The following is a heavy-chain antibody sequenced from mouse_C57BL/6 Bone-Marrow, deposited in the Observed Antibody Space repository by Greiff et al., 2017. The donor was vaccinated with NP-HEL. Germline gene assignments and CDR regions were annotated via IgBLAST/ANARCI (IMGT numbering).Heavy chain of an antibody. CDR3: ARHYYGSSSPV. CDR1: GFTFSSYG. J-gene: IGHJ1*03. D-gene: IGHD1-1*01. V-gene: IGHV5-6*01. CDR2: ISSGGSYT. Sequence: EVNVVESGGDLVKPGGSLKLSCAASGFTFSSYGMSWVRQTPDKRLEWVATISSGGSYTYYPASVKGRFTISRDNAKNTLYLQMSSLKSEDTAMYYCARHYYGSSSPVWGTGTTVTVSS.